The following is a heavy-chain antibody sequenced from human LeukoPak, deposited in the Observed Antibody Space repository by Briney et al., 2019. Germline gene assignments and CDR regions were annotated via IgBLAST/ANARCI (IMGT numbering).Heavy chain of an antibody. D-gene: IGHD2-2*01. CDR3: ARFKVDDCTSNRCYSQGSDS. CDR1: GYSFTNYW. Sequence: GESLKISCKGSGYSFTNYWIAWVRQVPGKGLEWMGIIYPGDSDTKYSPSFQGQVTISADKSISTAYLQWSSLRASDTAMYLCARFKVDDCTSNRCYSQGSDSWGQGTLVTVSS. J-gene: IGHJ5*01. CDR2: IYPGDSDT. V-gene: IGHV5-51*01.